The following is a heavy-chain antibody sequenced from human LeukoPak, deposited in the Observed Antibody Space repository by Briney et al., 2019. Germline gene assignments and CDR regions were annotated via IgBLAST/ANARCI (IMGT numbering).Heavy chain of an antibody. Sequence: QSGGSLRLSCAASGFTFSSYAMSWVRQAPGKGLEWVSAISGSGGSTYYADSVKGRFTISRDNSKNTLYLQMNSLRAEDTAVYYCAKAEYSSSALFDYWGQGTLVTVSS. J-gene: IGHJ4*02. CDR3: AKAEYSSSALFDY. CDR2: ISGSGGST. V-gene: IGHV3-23*01. D-gene: IGHD6-6*01. CDR1: GFTFSSYA.